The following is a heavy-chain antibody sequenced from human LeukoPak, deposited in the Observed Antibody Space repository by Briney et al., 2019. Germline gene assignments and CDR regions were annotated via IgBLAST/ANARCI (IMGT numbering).Heavy chain of an antibody. V-gene: IGHV3-33*01. CDR2: IWYDGSNK. J-gene: IGHJ4*02. D-gene: IGHD4-17*01. CDR1: GFTFSSYG. CDR3: ARGRSMVTTGEALGY. Sequence: GGSLRLSCAASGFTFSSYGMHWVRQAPGKGLEWVAVIWYDGSNKYYADSVKGRFTISRDNSKNTLYLQMNSLRAEDTAVYYCARGRSMVTTGEALGYWGQGTLVTVSS.